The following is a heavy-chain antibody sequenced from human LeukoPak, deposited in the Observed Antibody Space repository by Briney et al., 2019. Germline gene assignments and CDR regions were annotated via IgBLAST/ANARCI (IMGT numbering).Heavy chain of an antibody. Sequence: GGSLRLSCAASGFTVSSNYMSWIRQAPGKGLEWVSYISSSGSTIYYADSVKGRFTISRDNAKNSLYLQMNSLRAEDTAVYYCARDLTIFGVDYWGQGTLVTVSS. V-gene: IGHV3-11*04. CDR1: GFTVSSNY. CDR3: ARDLTIFGVDY. CDR2: ISSSGSTI. J-gene: IGHJ4*02. D-gene: IGHD3-3*01.